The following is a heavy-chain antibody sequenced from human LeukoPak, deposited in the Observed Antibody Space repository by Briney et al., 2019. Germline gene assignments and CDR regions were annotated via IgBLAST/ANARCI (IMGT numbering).Heavy chain of an antibody. CDR3: AGRAGTGGGPGDY. CDR1: GGSFSGYY. CDR2: INHSGST. D-gene: IGHD6-19*01. V-gene: IGHV4-34*01. Sequence: SETLSLTCAVYGGSFSGYYWSWIRQPPGKGLEWIGEINHSGSTNYNPSLKSRVTISVDTSKNQFSLKLSSVTAADTAVYYCAGRAGTGGGPGDYWGQGTLVTVSS. J-gene: IGHJ4*02.